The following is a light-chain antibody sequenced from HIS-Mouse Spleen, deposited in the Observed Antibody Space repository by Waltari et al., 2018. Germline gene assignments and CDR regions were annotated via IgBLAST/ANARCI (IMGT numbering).Light chain of an antibody. V-gene: IGLV3-1*01. Sequence: SYELTQPPSVSVSPGQTASITCSGVKLGDKYACWYQQKPGQSPLLVIYQDSKRHSGIPERFSGSNSGNTATLTISGTQAMDEADYYCQAWDSSYSVFGGGTKLTVL. CDR3: QAWDSSYSV. CDR2: QDS. J-gene: IGLJ2*01. CDR1: KLGDKY.